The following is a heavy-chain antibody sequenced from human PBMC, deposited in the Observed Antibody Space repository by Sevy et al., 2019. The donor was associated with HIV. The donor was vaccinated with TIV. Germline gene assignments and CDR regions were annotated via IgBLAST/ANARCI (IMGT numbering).Heavy chain of an antibody. V-gene: IGHV3-23*01. J-gene: IGHJ3*02. D-gene: IGHD6-13*01. CDR2: ISGIGGST. Sequence: GGSLRLSCAGSGFTFSSYAMSWVRQAPGKGLEWVSEISGIGGSTYYADSVKGRFTISRDNSKNTLYLQMNSLRVDDTAGYYCAKDGGRAEANDAFDIWGQGTMVTVPS. CDR3: AKDGGRAEANDAFDI. CDR1: GFTFSSYA.